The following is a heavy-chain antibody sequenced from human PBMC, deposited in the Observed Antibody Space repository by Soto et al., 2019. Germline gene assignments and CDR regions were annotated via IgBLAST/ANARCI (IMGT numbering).Heavy chain of an antibody. D-gene: IGHD3-9*01. CDR1: GGSISSYY. Sequence: SETLSLTCTVSGGSISSYYWSWIRQPPGKGLEWIGYIYYSGSTNYNPSLKSRVTISVDTSKNQFSLKLSSVTAADTAVYYCARAGVGYYDILTGLNWLDPWGQGTLVTVYS. V-gene: IGHV4-59*08. CDR2: IYYSGST. CDR3: ARAGVGYYDILTGLNWLDP. J-gene: IGHJ5*02.